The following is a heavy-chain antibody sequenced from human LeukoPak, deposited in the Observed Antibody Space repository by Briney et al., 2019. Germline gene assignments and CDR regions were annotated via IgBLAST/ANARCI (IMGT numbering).Heavy chain of an antibody. CDR3: ARPWDI. CDR2: INHSGST. Sequence: PSETLSLTCAAYGGSFSGYYWSWIRQPPGKGLEWIGEINHSGSTNNNPSLKSRVTISVDTSKKQFSLKLSSVTAADTAVYYCARPWDIWGQGTMVTVSS. V-gene: IGHV4-34*01. CDR1: GGSFSGYY. J-gene: IGHJ3*02.